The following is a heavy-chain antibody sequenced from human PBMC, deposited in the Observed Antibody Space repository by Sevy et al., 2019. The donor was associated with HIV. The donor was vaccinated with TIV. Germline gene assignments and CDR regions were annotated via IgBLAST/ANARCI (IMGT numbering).Heavy chain of an antibody. D-gene: IGHD2-21*01. V-gene: IGHV3-49*03. Sequence: GSLRLSCTASGFTFGDYAMSWFRQAPGKGLEWVGFIRSKAYGGTTEYAASVKGRFTISRDDSKSIAYLQMNSLKTEDTAVYYCTRALVVVIATGYYYYGMDVWGQGTTVTVSS. CDR1: GFTFGDYA. CDR2: IRSKAYGGTT. CDR3: TRALVVVIATGYYYYGMDV. J-gene: IGHJ6*02.